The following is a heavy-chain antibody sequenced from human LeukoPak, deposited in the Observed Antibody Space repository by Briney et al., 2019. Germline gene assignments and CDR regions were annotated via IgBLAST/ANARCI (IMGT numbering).Heavy chain of an antibody. CDR2: INQDGSEE. V-gene: IGHV3-7*01. J-gene: IGHJ4*02. Sequence: GGSLRLSCAASGFTFSHYWMTWVRQAPGKGLEWVAQINQDGSEEYYMDSVKARFTISRDNAKNSVFLQMNSLRAEDTAVYYCVRDGGVSGYNLLDYWGQGTLVTVSS. D-gene: IGHD5-24*01. CDR1: GFTFSHYW. CDR3: VRDGGVSGYNLLDY.